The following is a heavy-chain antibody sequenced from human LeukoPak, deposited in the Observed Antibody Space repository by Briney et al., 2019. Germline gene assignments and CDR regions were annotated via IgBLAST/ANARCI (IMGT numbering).Heavy chain of an antibody. CDR3: TTAIWGDGSSSWYWDYYYYYYMDV. CDR2: IKSKTDGGTT. Sequence: GGSLRLSCAASGFTFSNAWMSWVRQAPGKGLEWVGRIKSKTDGGTTDYAAPVKGRFTISGDDSKNTLYLQMNSLKTEDTAVYYCTTAIWGDGSSSWYWDYYYYYYMDVWGKGTTVTVSS. V-gene: IGHV3-15*01. D-gene: IGHD6-13*01. J-gene: IGHJ6*03. CDR1: GFTFSNAW.